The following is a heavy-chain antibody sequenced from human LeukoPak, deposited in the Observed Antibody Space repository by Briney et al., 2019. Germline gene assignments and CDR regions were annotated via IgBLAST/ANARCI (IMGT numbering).Heavy chain of an antibody. CDR1: GGSITSYF. Sequence: PSETLPLTCTVSGGSITSYFWSWIRQPPGKGLEWIGYIYYSGSTNYNPSLKSRVTISVDTSKNQFSLKLSSVTAADTAVYYCARSDFWSGYHYWYFDLWGRGTLVTVSS. CDR2: IYYSGST. CDR3: ARSDFWSGYHYWYFDL. D-gene: IGHD3-3*01. V-gene: IGHV4-59*01. J-gene: IGHJ2*01.